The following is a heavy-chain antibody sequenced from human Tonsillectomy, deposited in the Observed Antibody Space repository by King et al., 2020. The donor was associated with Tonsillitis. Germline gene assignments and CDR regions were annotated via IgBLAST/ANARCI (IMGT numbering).Heavy chain of an antibody. D-gene: IGHD3-22*01. CDR2: SIPMFGTA. V-gene: IGHV1-69*01. Sequence: QLVQSGAEVKKPRSSVKVSCKASGGAFSSYSISWVRQAPGQGLEWMGGSIPMFGTATYAQKFQGRVTISADESTSTAYMELSSLRSEDTAVYYCARADEYYYDSSGYYARFDYWGQGTLVTVSS. CDR1: GGAFSSYS. CDR3: ARADEYYYDSSGYYARFDY. J-gene: IGHJ4*02.